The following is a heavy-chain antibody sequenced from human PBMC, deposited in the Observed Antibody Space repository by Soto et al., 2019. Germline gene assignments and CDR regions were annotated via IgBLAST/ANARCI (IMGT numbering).Heavy chain of an antibody. J-gene: IGHJ6*03. D-gene: IGHD1-1*01. CDR2: INPTDGSA. Sequence: QVQLVQSGAEVKKPGASVKVSCKASGYTFTSCYMHWVRQAPGQGLEWVGIINPTDGSATYAQRFRGRLTMTRDTSTSTVYVELSSLRSDDTAVYFCARAGNAYYHYYMDVWGKGTTVTVSS. V-gene: IGHV1-46*03. CDR3: ARAGNAYYHYYMDV. CDR1: GYTFTSCY.